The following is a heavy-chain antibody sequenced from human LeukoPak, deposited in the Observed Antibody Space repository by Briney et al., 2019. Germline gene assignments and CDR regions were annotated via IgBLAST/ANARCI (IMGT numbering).Heavy chain of an antibody. J-gene: IGHJ5*02. Sequence: SETLSLTCAVYGGSFSGYYWSWIRQPPGKGLEWIGEISHSGSTNYNPSLKSRVTISVDTSKNQFSLKLSSVTAADTAVYYCAREARVRYCSGGSCYSRWFDPWGQGTLVTVSS. CDR2: ISHSGST. V-gene: IGHV4-34*01. CDR3: AREARVRYCSGGSCYSRWFDP. D-gene: IGHD2-15*01. CDR1: GGSFSGYY.